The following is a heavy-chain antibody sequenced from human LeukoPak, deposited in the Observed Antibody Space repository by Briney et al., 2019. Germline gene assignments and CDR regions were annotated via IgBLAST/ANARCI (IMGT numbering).Heavy chain of an antibody. D-gene: IGHD2-21*01. J-gene: IGHJ3*02. CDR2: IYYSGRT. CDR1: GGAISSSSYY. V-gene: IGHV4-39*01. CDR3: ASAPGGVVREDAFDI. Sequence: SETLSLTCTVSGGAISSSSYYWGWLRQPRGEGLGWVGSIYYSGRTYYTPSLKRRVTISVDTSKNSFSLKLCSGTAADTAVYYCASAPGGVVREDAFDIWGQGTMVTVSS.